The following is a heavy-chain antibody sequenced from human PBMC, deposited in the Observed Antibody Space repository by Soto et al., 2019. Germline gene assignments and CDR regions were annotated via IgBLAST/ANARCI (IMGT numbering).Heavy chain of an antibody. CDR2: IKQDGSEK. Sequence: EVQLVASGGGLVQPGGSQRLSCAASGFTFSNYWMSWVRQAPVKGLEWVGNIKQDGSEKNYVDFVEGRFTISRDNAENSLYLQVNSLRVEDTAVYYCARIASTGRGWDVWGQGTTVVVSS. V-gene: IGHV3-7*01. CDR3: ARIASTGRGWDV. CDR1: GFTFSNYW. D-gene: IGHD6-13*01. J-gene: IGHJ6*02.